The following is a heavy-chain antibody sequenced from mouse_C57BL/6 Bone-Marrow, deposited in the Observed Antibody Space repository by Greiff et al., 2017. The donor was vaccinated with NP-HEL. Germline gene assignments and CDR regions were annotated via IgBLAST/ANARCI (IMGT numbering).Heavy chain of an antibody. CDR1: GYTFTSYW. D-gene: IGHD1-1*01. CDR3: ASQYYGSSYYWYFDV. Sequence: QVQLQQPGAELVKPGASVKLSCKASGYTFTSYWMHWVKQRPGRGLEWIGRIDPNSGGTKYNEKFKSKATLTVDKPSSTAYMQLSSLTSEDSAVYYCASQYYGSSYYWYFDVWGTGTTVTVSS. J-gene: IGHJ1*03. CDR2: IDPNSGGT. V-gene: IGHV1-72*01.